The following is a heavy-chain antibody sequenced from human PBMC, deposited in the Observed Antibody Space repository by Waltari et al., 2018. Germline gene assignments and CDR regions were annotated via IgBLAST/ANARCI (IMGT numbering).Heavy chain of an antibody. CDR2: FDPEDGET. Sequence: QVQLVQSGAEVKKPGASVKVSCKVSGYTLPELSMHWGRQAPGKGLEWMGGFDPEDGETINAQKFQGRVTMTEDTSTDTAYMELSSLRSEDTAVYYCATLKRGYSYGWTLDYWGQGTLVIVSS. CDR1: GYTLPELS. J-gene: IGHJ4*02. CDR3: ATLKRGYSYGWTLDY. D-gene: IGHD5-18*01. V-gene: IGHV1-24*01.